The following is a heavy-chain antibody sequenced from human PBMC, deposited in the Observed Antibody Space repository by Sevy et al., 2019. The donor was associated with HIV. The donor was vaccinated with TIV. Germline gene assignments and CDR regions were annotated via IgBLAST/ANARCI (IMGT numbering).Heavy chain of an antibody. CDR3: ARVGWLDNPVGVFGYYYGMDV. CDR2: ISAYNGNT. J-gene: IGHJ6*02. CDR1: GYTFTSYG. Sequence: ASVKVSCKASGYTFTSYGISWVRQAPGQGLEWMGWISAYNGNTNYAQKLQGRVTMTTDTSTSTAYMELRSLRSDDTAVYYCARVGWLDNPVGVFGYYYGMDVWGQGTTVTVSS. V-gene: IGHV1-18*01. D-gene: IGHD3-10*02.